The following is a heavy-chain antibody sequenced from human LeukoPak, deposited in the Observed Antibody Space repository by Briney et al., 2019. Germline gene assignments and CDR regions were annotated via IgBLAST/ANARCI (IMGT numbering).Heavy chain of an antibody. D-gene: IGHD5-12*01. CDR2: ISSSSSYI. CDR1: GFTFSSYS. CDR3: AKNDGYDFWYFDF. J-gene: IGHJ4*02. Sequence: GGSLRLSCAASGFTFSSYSMNWVRQAPGKGLEWVSSISSSSSYIYYADSVKGRFIISRDSSKNTLFLQMNSLRAEDTAEYYCAKNDGYDFWYFDFWGRGTLVTVSS. V-gene: IGHV3-21*04.